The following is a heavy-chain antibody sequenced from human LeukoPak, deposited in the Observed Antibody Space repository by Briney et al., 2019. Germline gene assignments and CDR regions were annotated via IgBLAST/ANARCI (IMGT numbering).Heavy chain of an antibody. CDR2: IWYDGSNK. V-gene: IGHV3-33*01. D-gene: IGHD4-17*01. Sequence: GQCRRLSWAAAGFTFSSYGMHWVRQAPSKWLGWVAVIWYDGSNKFYADSGKGPLPISRDNSNNTLYLQMNSLRAEDTAVYYCARENYGDYAGMDVWGKGTTVSVSS. J-gene: IGHJ6*04. CDR1: GFTFSSYG. CDR3: ARENYGDYAGMDV.